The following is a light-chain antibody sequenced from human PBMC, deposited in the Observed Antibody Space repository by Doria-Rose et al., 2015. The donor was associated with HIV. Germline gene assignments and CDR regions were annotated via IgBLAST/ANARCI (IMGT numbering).Light chain of an antibody. J-gene: IGKJ2*02. V-gene: IGKV1-5*03. Sequence: DIRMTQSPSTLPASVGDSVTITCLASQSITRWLAWYQQKPGKAPKLLIYKASLLESGVPSRFSGSGSGTEFTLTSSSLQPDDFATYYCQQYNSYSPWTFGPGTKLEIK. CDR1: QSITRW. CDR3: QQYNSYSPWT. CDR2: KAS.